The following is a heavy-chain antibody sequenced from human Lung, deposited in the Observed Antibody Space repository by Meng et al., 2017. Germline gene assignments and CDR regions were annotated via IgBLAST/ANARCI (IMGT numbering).Heavy chain of an antibody. D-gene: IGHD1-7*01. Sequence: QESGPILVQPSGPLSVACVVYGDSITRTRWWSWLRQTPGKGLEWIGEISHSGSTVYRPSLQGRVSISLDKSNNEFSLKLTSVTAADTAVYYCARETLRELGLFHYWGQGILVTVSS. J-gene: IGHJ4*02. CDR3: ARETLRELGLFHY. CDR2: ISHSGST. V-gene: IGHV4-4*02. CDR1: GDSITRTRW.